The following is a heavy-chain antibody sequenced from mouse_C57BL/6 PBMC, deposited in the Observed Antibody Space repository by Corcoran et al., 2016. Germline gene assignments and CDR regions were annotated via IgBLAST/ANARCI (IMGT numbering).Heavy chain of an antibody. J-gene: IGHJ4*01. CDR3: SKGSNWGYYAMDY. CDR1: GYTFTTYG. CDR2: INTYSGVP. V-gene: IGHV9-3*01. Sequence: QIQLVQSGPELKKPGETVKISCKASGYTFTTYGMSWVKQAPGKGLQWMGWINTYSGVPTYADDFKGRFAFSLETSASTAYLQINNLKNEDTATYFCSKGSNWGYYAMDYWGQGTSVTVSS. D-gene: IGHD4-1*01.